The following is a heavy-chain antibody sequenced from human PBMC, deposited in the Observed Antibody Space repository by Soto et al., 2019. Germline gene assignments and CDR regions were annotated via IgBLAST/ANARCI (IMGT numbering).Heavy chain of an antibody. V-gene: IGHV1-8*02. D-gene: IGHD1-26*01. CDR2: MNPNSGNT. Sequence: GASVKVSCKASGYTFTSYDINWVRQATGQGLEWMGWMNPNSGNTGYAQKFQGRVTMTRSTSISTAYMELSSLTSEDTAVYYCARDDSGFSGSHYIDYFNYWGQGALVTVSS. J-gene: IGHJ4*02. CDR3: ARDDSGFSGSHYIDYFNY. CDR1: GYTFTSYD.